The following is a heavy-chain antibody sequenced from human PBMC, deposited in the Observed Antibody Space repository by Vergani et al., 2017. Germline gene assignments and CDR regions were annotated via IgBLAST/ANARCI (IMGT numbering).Heavy chain of an antibody. V-gene: IGHV3-23*01. Sequence: EVQLLESGGGLVQPGGSLRLSCAASGFTFSSYAMSWVRLAPGKGLEWVSVISGSGGSTYYADSVKGRFTISRDNSKSTVYLQMNSLRAGDTAVYYCTREYFSGNSALDYWGQGTLVTVSS. CDR1: GFTFSSYA. J-gene: IGHJ4*02. CDR3: TREYFSGNSALDY. D-gene: IGHD3-9*01. CDR2: ISGSGGST.